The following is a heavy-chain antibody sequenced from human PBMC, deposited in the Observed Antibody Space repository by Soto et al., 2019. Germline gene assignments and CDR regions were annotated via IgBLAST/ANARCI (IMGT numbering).Heavy chain of an antibody. Sequence: SETLSLTCTVSGGSISNSYWNWIRQPPGKGLEWIGYFFYTGSTNYNPSLESRLTMSVDVSKNHFSLRLNSVTTADTAVYYCAGGTDGKKVAYWGQGALVTVSS. CDR1: GGSISNSY. CDR3: AGGTDGKKVAY. J-gene: IGHJ4*02. CDR2: FFYTGST. V-gene: IGHV4-59*01. D-gene: IGHD5-12*01.